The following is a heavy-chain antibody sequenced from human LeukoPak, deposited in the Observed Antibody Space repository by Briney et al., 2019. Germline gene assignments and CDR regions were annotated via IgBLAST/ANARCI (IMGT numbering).Heavy chain of an antibody. V-gene: IGHV3-23*01. CDR3: AKDPRAIAVAVPDRTNQAWFDP. J-gene: IGHJ5*02. CDR2: ISGSGGST. Sequence: GGSLRLSCAASGFTFSSYAMSWVRQAPGKGLEWVSAISGSGGSTYYADSVKGRFTISRDNSKNTLYLQMNSLRAEDTAVYYCAKDPRAIAVAVPDRTNQAWFDPWGQGTLVTVSP. CDR1: GFTFSSYA. D-gene: IGHD6-19*01.